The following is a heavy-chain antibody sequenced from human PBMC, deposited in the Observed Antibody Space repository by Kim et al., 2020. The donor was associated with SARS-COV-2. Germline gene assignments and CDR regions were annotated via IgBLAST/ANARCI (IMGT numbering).Heavy chain of an antibody. CDR3: ARGSGFTGYYFDY. D-gene: IGHD3-9*01. V-gene: IGHV3-21*01. Sequence: YANSMKGRFTNSRDNAKNALFLQMNSLRAEDTAVYYCARGSGFTGYYFDYWGQGTLVTVSS. J-gene: IGHJ4*02.